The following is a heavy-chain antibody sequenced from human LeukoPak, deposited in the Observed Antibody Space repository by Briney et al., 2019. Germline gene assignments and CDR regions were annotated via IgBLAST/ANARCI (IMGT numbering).Heavy chain of an antibody. D-gene: IGHD6-13*01. Sequence: PGGSLRLSCAASGFNVSGDYMSWVRQAPGKGLEWVSVIYSGGSSYYADSVKGRFTISRDNSKNTVYLQMNRLRAEDTAVYYCARDALSSSSWYGLDSWGQGTLVTVSS. CDR1: GFNVSGDY. CDR2: IYSGGSS. CDR3: ARDALSSSSWYGLDS. J-gene: IGHJ4*02. V-gene: IGHV3-53*01.